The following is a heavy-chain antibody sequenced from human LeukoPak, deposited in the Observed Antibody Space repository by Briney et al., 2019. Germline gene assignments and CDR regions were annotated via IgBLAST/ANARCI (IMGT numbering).Heavy chain of an antibody. CDR2: ISYDGSNK. D-gene: IGHD2-21*02. Sequence: GGSLRLSCAASGFTFSSYAMHWVRQAPGKGLEWVAVISYDGSNKYYADPVKGRFTISRDNSKNTLYLQMNSLRAEDTAVYYCARDLYCGGDCYPREYFQHWGQGTLVTVSS. J-gene: IGHJ1*01. V-gene: IGHV3-30-3*01. CDR3: ARDLYCGGDCYPREYFQH. CDR1: GFTFSSYA.